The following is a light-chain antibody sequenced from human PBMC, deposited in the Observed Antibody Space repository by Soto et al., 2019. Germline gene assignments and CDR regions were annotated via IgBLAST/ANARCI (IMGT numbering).Light chain of an antibody. Sequence: QSALTQPASVSGSPGQSITISCTGTSSDVGTYNLVSWYQQHPANAPKLMIYEVTKRPSGVSNRCSGSKSGNTASLTISGLQAEDEADYYCCSYAAPSTFVFGTGTKVTVL. CDR2: EVT. V-gene: IGLV2-23*02. J-gene: IGLJ1*01. CDR1: SSDVGTYNL. CDR3: CSYAAPSTFV.